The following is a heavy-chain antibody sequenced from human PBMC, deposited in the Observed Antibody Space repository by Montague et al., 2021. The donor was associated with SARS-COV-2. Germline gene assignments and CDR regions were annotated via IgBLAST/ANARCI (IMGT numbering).Heavy chain of an antibody. J-gene: IGHJ5*02. CDR3: ARGADYDFWSGFLRYKWFGP. V-gene: IGHV4-34*01. Sequence: SETLSLTCAVYTDSFSGYYWSWIRQSPGKGLEWIGEITHSGSTNHNPSLQSRVTISVDKSKKQVSLKLRSRTAADAAVYYCARGADYDFWSGFLRYKWFGPWGQGTPVIVSS. D-gene: IGHD3-3*01. CDR1: TDSFSGYY. CDR2: ITHSGST.